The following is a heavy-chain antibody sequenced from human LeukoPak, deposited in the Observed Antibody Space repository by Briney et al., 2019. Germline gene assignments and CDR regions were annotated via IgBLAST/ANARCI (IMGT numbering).Heavy chain of an antibody. Sequence: PGGSLRLSCAASGFTFSSYWMHWVRQAPGKGLVWVSRINSDGSSTSYADSVKGRFTISRDNAKNSLYLQMNSLRAEDTAVYYCARTPRSGYDYPLFVYWGQGTLVTVSS. J-gene: IGHJ4*02. V-gene: IGHV3-74*01. CDR2: INSDGSST. D-gene: IGHD5-12*01. CDR1: GFTFSSYW. CDR3: ARTPRSGYDYPLFVY.